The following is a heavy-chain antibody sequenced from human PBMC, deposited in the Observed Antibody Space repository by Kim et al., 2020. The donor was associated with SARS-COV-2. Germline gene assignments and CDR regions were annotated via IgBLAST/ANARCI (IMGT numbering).Heavy chain of an antibody. Sequence: GGSLRLSCIASGFTLNSYTMNWVRQAPGKGLEWVSSISPSSGNIYYPDSVKGRFTISRDHAKNSLYLQMNSLRAEDTAVYYCARELVDGYYDVLTGYVYHYGMDVWGQGTTVTVSS. V-gene: IGHV3-21*06. CDR3: ARELVDGYYDVLTGYVYHYGMDV. J-gene: IGHJ6*02. CDR2: ISPSSGNI. D-gene: IGHD3-9*01. CDR1: GFTLNSYT.